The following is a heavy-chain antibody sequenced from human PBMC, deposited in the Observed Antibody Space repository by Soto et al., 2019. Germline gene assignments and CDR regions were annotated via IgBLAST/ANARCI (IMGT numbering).Heavy chain of an antibody. CDR2: ISSSSSYI. D-gene: IGHD5-12*01. CDR3: ARDKVKRGYSDYDLDY. V-gene: IGHV3-21*01. J-gene: IGHJ4*02. Sequence: LRLSCAASGFTFSSYSMNWVRQAPGKGLEWVSSISSSSSYIYYADSVKGRFTISRDNAKNSLYLQMNSLRAEDTAVYYCARDKVKRGYSDYDLDYWGQGTLAPVYS. CDR1: GFTFSSYS.